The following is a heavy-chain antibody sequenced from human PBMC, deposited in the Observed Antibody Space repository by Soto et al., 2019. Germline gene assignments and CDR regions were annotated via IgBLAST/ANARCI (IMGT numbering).Heavy chain of an antibody. J-gene: IGHJ5*02. CDR1: GFSLSSYA. CDR2: ISYDGTNK. V-gene: IGHV3-30-3*01. D-gene: IGHD1-7*01. Sequence: PGGSLRLSCAAYGFSLSSYAMHWVRQAPGKGLDWVAVISYDGTNKYYADSVKGRFTISRDDSQNTLYLQMNSLTTEDTAVYYCARGTPNWNYPPWGQGTLVTVSS. CDR3: ARGTPNWNYPP.